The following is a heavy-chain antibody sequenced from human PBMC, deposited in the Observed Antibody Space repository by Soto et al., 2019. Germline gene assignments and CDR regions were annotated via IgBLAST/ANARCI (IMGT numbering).Heavy chain of an antibody. V-gene: IGHV4-34*01. Sequence: SETLSLTCAVYGGSLSGYYWSWIRQPPGKGLEWIGEINQSGNTKYNPSLKSRVTISVDTSKKQFSLKLSSVTAADTAVYYCGSPGHVDYWGQGTLVTVSS. CDR1: GGSLSGYY. CDR2: INQSGNT. CDR3: GSPGHVDY. J-gene: IGHJ4*02.